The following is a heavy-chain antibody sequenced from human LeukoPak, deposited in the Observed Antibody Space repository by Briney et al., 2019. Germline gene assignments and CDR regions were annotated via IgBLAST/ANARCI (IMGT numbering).Heavy chain of an antibody. D-gene: IGHD2-15*01. V-gene: IGHV1-69*04. CDR2: IIPILGIA. CDR1: GGTFSSYA. Sequence: SVKVSCKASGGTFSSYAIIWVRQAPGQGLEWMGRIIPILGIANYAQKFQGRVTITADKSTSTAYMELSSLRSEDTAVYYCARARDHCSGGSCPLFDPWGQGTLVTVSS. J-gene: IGHJ5*02. CDR3: ARARDHCSGGSCPLFDP.